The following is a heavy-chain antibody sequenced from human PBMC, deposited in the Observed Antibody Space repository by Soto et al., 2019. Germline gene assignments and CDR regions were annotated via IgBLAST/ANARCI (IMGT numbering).Heavy chain of an antibody. CDR1: GFTFSSYW. CDR3: ASGYSYGNYYYYGMDV. Sequence: GGSLRLSCAASGFTFSSYWMSWVRQAPGKGLEWVANIKQDGSEKYYVDSVKGRFTISRDNAKNSLYLQMNSLRAEDTAVYYWASGYSYGNYYYYGMDVWGQGTTVTVSS. J-gene: IGHJ6*02. D-gene: IGHD5-18*01. V-gene: IGHV3-7*05. CDR2: IKQDGSEK.